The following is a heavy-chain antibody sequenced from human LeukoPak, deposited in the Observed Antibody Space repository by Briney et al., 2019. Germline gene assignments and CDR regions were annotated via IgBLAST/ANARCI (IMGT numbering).Heavy chain of an antibody. V-gene: IGHV3-66*01. CDR1: GFTVSSNY. D-gene: IGHD1-26*01. Sequence: GGSLRLSCAASGFTVSSNYMSWVRQAPGKGLEWVSVIYSGGSTYYADSVKGRFTISRDNSKNTLYLQMNSLRAEDTAVYYCARSEWELPLFDYWGQGTLVTVSS. J-gene: IGHJ4*02. CDR3: ARSEWELPLFDY. CDR2: IYSGGST.